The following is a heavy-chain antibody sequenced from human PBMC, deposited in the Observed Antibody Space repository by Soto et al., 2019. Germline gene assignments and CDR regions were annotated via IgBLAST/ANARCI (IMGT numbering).Heavy chain of an antibody. V-gene: IGHV3-15*07. D-gene: IGHD3-22*01. CDR1: GFTFINVC. CDR2: VKSKTDGGTT. CDR3: TTDSYITSIIVRFDY. J-gene: IGHJ4*01. Sequence: GGSLRLPYAAFGFTFINVCINWVRQTPGKGLEWVGRVKSKTDGGTTDFAAPVKGRFAISRDGSKNMVYLEMNSLKSEDTAIYYCTTDSYITSIIVRFDYWGHGTLVTVSS.